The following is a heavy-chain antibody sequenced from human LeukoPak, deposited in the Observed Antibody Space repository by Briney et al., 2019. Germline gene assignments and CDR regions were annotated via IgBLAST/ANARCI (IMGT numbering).Heavy chain of an antibody. Sequence: PSETLSLTCAVYGGSFSGYYWSWIRQPPGKGLEWIGEINHSGSTNYNPSLMSRVTISVDTSKNQFSLKLSSVTAADTAVYYCARWGGYSYMDVWGKGTTVTVSS. D-gene: IGHD3-22*01. V-gene: IGHV4-34*01. CDR1: GGSFSGYY. CDR3: ARWGGYSYMDV. CDR2: INHSGST. J-gene: IGHJ6*03.